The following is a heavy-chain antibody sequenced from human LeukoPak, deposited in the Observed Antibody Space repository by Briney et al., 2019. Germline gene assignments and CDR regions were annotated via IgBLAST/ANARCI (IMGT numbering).Heavy chain of an antibody. J-gene: IGHJ6*02. CDR2: IYYSGST. CDR1: GGSISSGGYY. CDR3: ARGGSDYDSFYYYGMDV. V-gene: IGHV4-61*08. Sequence: SETLSLTCTVSGGSISSGGYYWSWIRQHPGKGLELIGYIYYSGSTYYNPSLKSRVTISVDTSKNQFSLKLSSVTAADTAVYFCARGGSDYDSFYYYGMDVWGQGTTVTVSS. D-gene: IGHD5-12*01.